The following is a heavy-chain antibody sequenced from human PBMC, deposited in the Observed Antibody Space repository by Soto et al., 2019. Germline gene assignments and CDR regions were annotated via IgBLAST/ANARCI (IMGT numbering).Heavy chain of an antibody. J-gene: IGHJ6*02. CDR3: ARGGDMEAAVDNSEYYYGMDF. CDR1: GGTFSNYA. CDR2: IIPIFGTP. Sequence: SVKVSCKPSGGTFSNYAFSWVRQAPGQGPEWMGGIIPIFGTPNYAQKFQARLTITADESTSTAYMELSSLRSEDTAVYYCARGGDMEAAVDNSEYYYGMDFWGQGTTVTGSS. V-gene: IGHV1-69*13. D-gene: IGHD6-13*01.